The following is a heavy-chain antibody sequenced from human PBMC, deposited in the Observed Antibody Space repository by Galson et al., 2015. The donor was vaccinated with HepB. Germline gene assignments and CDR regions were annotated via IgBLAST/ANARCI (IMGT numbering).Heavy chain of an antibody. CDR1: GFTFSSYW. J-gene: IGHJ3*02. CDR2: INSDGSST. D-gene: IGHD3-22*01. V-gene: IGHV3-74*01. CDR3: ARYEYYDSSGYYYFAFDI. Sequence: SLRLSCAASGFTFSSYWMHWVRQAPGKGLVWVSRINSDGSSTSYADSVKGRFTISRDNAKNTLYLQMNSLRAEDTAVYYCARYEYYDSSGYYYFAFDIWGQGTMVTVSS.